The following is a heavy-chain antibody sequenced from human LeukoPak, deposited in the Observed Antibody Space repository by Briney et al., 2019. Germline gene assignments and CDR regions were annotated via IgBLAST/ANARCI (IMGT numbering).Heavy chain of an antibody. D-gene: IGHD6-13*01. V-gene: IGHV1-69*13. CDR3: ASPYSSSWYLPSYYFDY. CDR1: GGTFSSYA. J-gene: IGHJ4*02. CDR2: IIPIFGTA. Sequence: AASVKVSCKASGGTFSSYAISWVRQAPGQGLEWMGGIIPIFGTANYAQKFQGRVTITADESTSTAYMELSSLRSEDTAVYYCASPYSSSWYLPSYYFDYWGQGTLVTVSS.